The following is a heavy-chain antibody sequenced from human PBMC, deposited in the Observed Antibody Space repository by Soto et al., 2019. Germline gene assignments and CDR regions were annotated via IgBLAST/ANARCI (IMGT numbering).Heavy chain of an antibody. CDR3: ARDLTSGDY. V-gene: IGHV1-46*01. CDR1: GYIFTNYY. J-gene: IGHJ4*02. D-gene: IGHD7-27*01. CDR2: INPSGGST. Sequence: QVQLVQSGAEVKNPGASVKLSCKASGYIFTNYYIHWVRQAPGQGLEWMAIINPSGGSTNYAQKFQGRATLARDTFTKTVYMELSSLRSEDTAIYYCARDLTSGDYWGQGTLVTVSS.